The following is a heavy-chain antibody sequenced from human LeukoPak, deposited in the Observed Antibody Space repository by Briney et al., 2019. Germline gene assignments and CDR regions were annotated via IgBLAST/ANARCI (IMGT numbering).Heavy chain of an antibody. J-gene: IGHJ5*02. D-gene: IGHD3-10*01. CDR1: GYTFITYG. CDR3: ARDGVWLGVSTNWFDP. V-gene: IGHV1-18*01. Sequence: SVKDSCQASGYTFITYGITWLRPAPGQGLAWMGWISAFNGNTNYAQKLQDRVTMTTDTSTRTAYMSPRDLTANETAVCYLARDGVWLGVSTNWFDPWGQGTLVTVSS. CDR2: ISAFNGNT.